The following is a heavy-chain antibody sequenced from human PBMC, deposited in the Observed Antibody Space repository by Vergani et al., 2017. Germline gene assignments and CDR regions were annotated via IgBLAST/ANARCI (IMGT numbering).Heavy chain of an antibody. CDR1: GFTFSSYG. Sequence: QVQLVESGGGVVQPGRSLRLSCAASGFTFSSYGMHWVRQAPGKGLEWVAVISYDGSNKYYADSVKCRFSTSSDNSKHTLYLQMNSLRAEDTAVYYCAKGWEVATITPFDYWGQGTLVTVSS. CDR2: ISYDGSNK. CDR3: AKGWEVATITPFDY. J-gene: IGHJ4*02. V-gene: IGHV3-30*18. D-gene: IGHD5-24*01.